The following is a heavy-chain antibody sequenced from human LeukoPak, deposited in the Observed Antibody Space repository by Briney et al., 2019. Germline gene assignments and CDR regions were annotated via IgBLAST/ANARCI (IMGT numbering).Heavy chain of an antibody. D-gene: IGHD2-2*01. CDR3: ARPKPRYCSSTSCPGSFDY. CDR1: GGSFSGYY. CDR2: INHSGST. Sequence: SETLSLTCAVYGGSFSGYYCSWIRQPPGKGLEWIGEINHSGSTNYNPSLKSRVTISVDTSKNQFSLKLSSVTAADTAVYYCARPKPRYCSSTSCPGSFDYWGQGTLVTVSS. J-gene: IGHJ4*02. V-gene: IGHV4-34*01.